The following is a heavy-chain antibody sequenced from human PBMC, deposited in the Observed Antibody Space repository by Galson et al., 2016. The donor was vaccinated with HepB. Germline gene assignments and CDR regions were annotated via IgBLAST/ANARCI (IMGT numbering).Heavy chain of an antibody. CDR1: GFTFSDYP. V-gene: IGHV3-30*04. D-gene: IGHD6-19*01. CDR2: MSHDGSHI. Sequence: SLRLSCATSGFTFSDYPMYWIRQAPGKGLEWVAVMSHDGSHIFYVDSVKGRFSISRDNSKNTLYLQMNSLRDEDTAVYYCAKDHGNRWLNNWFDPWGQGTLVTVSS. J-gene: IGHJ5*02. CDR3: AKDHGNRWLNNWFDP.